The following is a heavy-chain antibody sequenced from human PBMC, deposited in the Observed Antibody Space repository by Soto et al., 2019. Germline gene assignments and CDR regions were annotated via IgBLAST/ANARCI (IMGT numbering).Heavy chain of an antibody. Sequence: PGGSLRLSCAASGFTFSTYWMSWVRQTPGKGLVWLSGINSDGTIRFYADSVKGRFTITRDNARDTLSLQMDSLRADDTATYFCAKETRLHDVWSGHDSWGQGTLVTVSS. CDR2: INSDGTIR. CDR3: AKETRLHDVWSGHDS. CDR1: GFTFSTYW. J-gene: IGHJ5*02. V-gene: IGHV3-74*01. D-gene: IGHD3-3*01.